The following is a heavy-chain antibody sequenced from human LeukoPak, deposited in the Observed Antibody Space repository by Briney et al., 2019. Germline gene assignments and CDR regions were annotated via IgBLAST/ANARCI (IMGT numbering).Heavy chain of an antibody. V-gene: IGHV3-30*18. J-gene: IGHJ6*02. CDR1: GFTFSSYG. CDR2: ISYDGSNK. CDR3: AKDEPAHGYYYYYGMDV. Sequence: GGSLRLSCAASGFTFSSYGMHWVRQAPGKGLEWVAVISYDGSNKYYADSVKGRFTISSDNSKNTLYLQMNSLRAEDTAVYYCAKDEPAHGYYYYYGMDVWGQGTTVTVSS.